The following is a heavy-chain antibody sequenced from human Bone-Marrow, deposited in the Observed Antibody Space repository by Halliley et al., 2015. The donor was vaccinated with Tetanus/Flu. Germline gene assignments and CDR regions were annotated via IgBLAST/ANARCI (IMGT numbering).Heavy chain of an antibody. CDR3: AKDMRVVTAFNGMDV. CDR1: GFGFDDYA. CDR2: SSWNSATV. V-gene: IGHV3-9*01. Sequence: SLRLSCTASGFGFDDYAMHWVRQAPGKGLEWVSGSSWNSATVAYADSVKGRFTISRDSAKDSLYLQMNSLRAEDTALYYCAKDMRVVTAFNGMDVWGQGATVAVSS. J-gene: IGHJ6*02. D-gene: IGHD2-21*02.